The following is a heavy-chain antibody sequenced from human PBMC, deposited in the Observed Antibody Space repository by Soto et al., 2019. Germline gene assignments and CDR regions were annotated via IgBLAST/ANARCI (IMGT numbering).Heavy chain of an antibody. J-gene: IGHJ6*02. D-gene: IGHD5-12*01. V-gene: IGHV1-18*04. CDR1: GYTFTSYG. CDR3: ARDTYYSGYDRAFSAAGPYYYYYGMDV. Sequence: ASVKVSCKASGYTFTSYGISWVRQAPGQGLEWMGWIGAYNGNTNYAQKLQGRVTMTTDTSTSTAYMELRSLRSDDTAVYYCARDTYYSGYDRAFSAAGPYYYYYGMDVWGQGTTVTVSS. CDR2: IGAYNGNT.